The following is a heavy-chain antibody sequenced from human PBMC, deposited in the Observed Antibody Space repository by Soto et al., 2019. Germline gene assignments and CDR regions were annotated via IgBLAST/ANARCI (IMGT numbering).Heavy chain of an antibody. CDR1: GFTFSSYS. CDR2: ISSSSSYI. CDR3: ARDVEYSYGLSFAFDI. Sequence: EVQLVESGGGLVKPGGSLRLSCAASGFTFSSYSMNWVRQAPGKGLEWVSSISSSSSYIYYADSVKGRFTISRDNAKNSLYLQMNSLRAEDTAVYYCARDVEYSYGLSFAFDIWGQGTMVTVSS. V-gene: IGHV3-21*01. J-gene: IGHJ3*02. D-gene: IGHD5-18*01.